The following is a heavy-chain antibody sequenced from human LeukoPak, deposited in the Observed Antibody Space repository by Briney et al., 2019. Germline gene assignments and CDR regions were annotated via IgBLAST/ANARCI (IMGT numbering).Heavy chain of an antibody. J-gene: IGHJ6*03. D-gene: IGHD1-26*01. V-gene: IGHV1-18*01. Sequence: ASVKVSCKASGYTFTSYVISWVRQAPGQGLEWMGWISAYNGNTNYAQKLQGRVTMTTDTSTSTAYMELRSLRSDDTAVYYCARGGHSGSFYYYYMDVWGKGTTVTVSS. CDR2: ISAYNGNT. CDR3: ARGGHSGSFYYYYMDV. CDR1: GYTFTSYV.